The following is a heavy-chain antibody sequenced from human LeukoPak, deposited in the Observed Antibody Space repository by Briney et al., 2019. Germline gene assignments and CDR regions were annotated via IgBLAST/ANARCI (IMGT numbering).Heavy chain of an antibody. CDR1: GGSISSSNW. CDR2: IYHSGSA. J-gene: IGHJ4*02. V-gene: IGHV4-4*02. CDR3: ARRTLGYYYDSSGYPFDY. D-gene: IGHD3-22*01. Sequence: SETLSLTCAVSGGSISSSNWWSWVRQPPGKGLEWIGEIYHSGSANYNPSLKSRVTISVDKSKNQFSLKLSSVTAADTAVYYCARRTLGYYYDSSGYPFDYWGQGTLVTVSS.